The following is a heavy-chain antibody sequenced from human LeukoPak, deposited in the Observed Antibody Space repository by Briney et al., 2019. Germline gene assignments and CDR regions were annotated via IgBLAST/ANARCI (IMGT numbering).Heavy chain of an antibody. CDR2: IYYSGST. D-gene: IGHD2-2*01. V-gene: IGHV4-59*01. Sequence: PSETLSLTCTVSGGSISSYYWSWIRQPPGKGLEWIGYIYYSGSTNYNPSLKSRVTISVDTSKNQFSLELSSVTAADTAVYYCARDIVVVPAAPGTPGYWGQGTLVTVSS. CDR1: GGSISSYY. J-gene: IGHJ4*02. CDR3: ARDIVVVPAAPGTPGY.